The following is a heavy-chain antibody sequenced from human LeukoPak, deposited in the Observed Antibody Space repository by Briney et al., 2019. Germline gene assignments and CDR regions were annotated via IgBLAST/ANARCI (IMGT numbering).Heavy chain of an antibody. Sequence: SETQSLTCTVSGGSISRYYWSWIRQPAGKGLEWIGRIYTSGSTNYNPSLKSRVTMSVDTSKNQFSLKLSSVTAADTAVYYCASLSPDIYYYMDVWGKGTTVTVSS. CDR3: ASLSPDIYYYMDV. D-gene: IGHD5-12*01. CDR2: IYTSGST. J-gene: IGHJ6*03. CDR1: GGSISRYY. V-gene: IGHV4-4*07.